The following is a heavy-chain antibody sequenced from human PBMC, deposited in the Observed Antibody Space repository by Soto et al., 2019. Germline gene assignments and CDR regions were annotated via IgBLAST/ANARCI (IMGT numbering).Heavy chain of an antibody. Sequence: SETLSLTCTVSGGSISSINNHFSNHYCSWIRLSPGKGLEWIGEIYHSGSTNYNPSLKSRVTISVDKSKNQFSLNLSSVTAADTAVYYCARDQNGSGNYYTRYFDYWGQGTLVTVSS. J-gene: IGHJ4*02. D-gene: IGHD3-10*01. CDR2: IYHSGST. CDR1: GGSISSINNHFSNHY. V-gene: IGHV4-4*02. CDR3: ARDQNGSGNYYTRYFDY.